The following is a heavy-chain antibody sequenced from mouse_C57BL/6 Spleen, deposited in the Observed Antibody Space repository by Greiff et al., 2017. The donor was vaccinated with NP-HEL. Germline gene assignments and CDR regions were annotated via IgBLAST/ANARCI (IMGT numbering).Heavy chain of an antibody. D-gene: IGHD1-1*01. V-gene: IGHV1-53*01. CDR3: ARSGGVVAGHFDY. CDR2: INPSNGGT. J-gene: IGHJ2*01. Sequence: QVQLKESGTELVKPGASVKLSCKASGYTFTSYWMHWVKQRPGQGLEWIGNINPSNGGTNYNEKFKSKATLTVDKSSSTAYMQLSSLTSEDSAVYYCARSGGVVAGHFDYWGQGTTLTVSS. CDR1: GYTFTSYW.